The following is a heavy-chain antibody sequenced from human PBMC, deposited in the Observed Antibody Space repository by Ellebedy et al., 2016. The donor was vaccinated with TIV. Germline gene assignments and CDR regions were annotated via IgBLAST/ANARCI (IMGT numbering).Heavy chain of an antibody. Sequence: GGSLRLSXAASGLTVSSNYMLWVRQAPGKGREWVSTIYSAGHTYYVDSVRGRFTIPRDNTWKSLPLQLNSLGAEDTGVYRCAKELGDYGNYYYMDVWGKGTTVTVSS. V-gene: IGHV3-53*01. J-gene: IGHJ6*03. CDR3: AKELGDYGNYYYMDV. CDR2: IYSAGHT. D-gene: IGHD4-17*01. CDR1: GLTVSSNY.